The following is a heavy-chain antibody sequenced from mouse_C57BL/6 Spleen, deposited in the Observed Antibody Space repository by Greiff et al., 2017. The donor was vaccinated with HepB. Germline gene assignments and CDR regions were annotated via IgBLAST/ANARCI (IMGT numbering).Heavy chain of an antibody. CDR1: GYTFTDYY. V-gene: IGHV1-76*01. Sequence: QVQLKESGAELVRPGASVKLSCKASGYTFTDYYINWVKQRPGQGLEWIARIYPGSGNTYYNEKFKGKATLTAEKSSSTAYMQLSSLTSEDSAVYFCARSGAYYGYAMDYWGQGTSVTVSS. J-gene: IGHJ4*01. CDR2: IYPGSGNT. CDR3: ARSGAYYGYAMDY. D-gene: IGHD2-10*01.